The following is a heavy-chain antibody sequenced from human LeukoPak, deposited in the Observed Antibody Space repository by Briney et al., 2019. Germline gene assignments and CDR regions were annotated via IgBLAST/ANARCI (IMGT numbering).Heavy chain of an antibody. V-gene: IGHV1-2*06. Sequence: ASVKVSCKASGYTFTSYYMHWVRQAPGQGLEWMGRINPNSGGTNYAQKIQGRVTMTRDTSISTAYMELSRLRSDDTAVYYCARDDYGVYRPFDYWGQGTLVTVSS. CDR2: INPNSGGT. D-gene: IGHD4-17*01. CDR3: ARDDYGVYRPFDY. J-gene: IGHJ4*02. CDR1: GYTFTSYY.